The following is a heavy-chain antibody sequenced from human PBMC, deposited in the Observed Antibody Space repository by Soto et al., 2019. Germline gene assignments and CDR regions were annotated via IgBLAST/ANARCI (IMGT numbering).Heavy chain of an antibody. CDR1: GGSISSGGYS. Sequence: KPSETLSLTCAVSGGSISSGGYSWSWIRQPPGKGLEWIGYIYHSGSTYYNPSLKSRVTISVDRSKNQFSLKLSSVTAADTAVYYCARGVIEYSSSFERSFRGKNWFDPWGQGTLVTVSS. V-gene: IGHV4-30-2*01. D-gene: IGHD6-6*01. CDR3: ARGVIEYSSSFERSFRGKNWFDP. J-gene: IGHJ5*02. CDR2: IYHSGST.